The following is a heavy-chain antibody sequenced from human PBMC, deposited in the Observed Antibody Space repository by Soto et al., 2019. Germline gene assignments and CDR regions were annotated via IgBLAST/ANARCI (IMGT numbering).Heavy chain of an antibody. Sequence: LRLSCAASGFTVRGYWMHWVRQAPGKGLVWVARIKTDGSSTDYADSVRGRFTISRDNAKNTLYLQMNSLRAEDTSVYYCLRSYDFWGQGTLVTVSS. J-gene: IGHJ4*02. V-gene: IGHV3-74*01. CDR3: LRSYDF. CDR2: IKTDGSST. CDR1: GFTVRGYW.